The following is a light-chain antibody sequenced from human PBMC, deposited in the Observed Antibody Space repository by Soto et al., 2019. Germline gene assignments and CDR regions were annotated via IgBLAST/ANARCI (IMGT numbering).Light chain of an antibody. CDR2: GAS. CDR1: QSVSSSY. J-gene: IGKJ1*01. Sequence: EIVLTQSPGTLSLSPGERATLSYRASQSVSSSYLAWYQQKPAQAPRLLIYGASSRATGIPDRFSGSGSVTDFTLTISRLEPEDFAVYYCQQYGSSPLWTFGQGTKVDIK. CDR3: QQYGSSPLWT. V-gene: IGKV3-20*01.